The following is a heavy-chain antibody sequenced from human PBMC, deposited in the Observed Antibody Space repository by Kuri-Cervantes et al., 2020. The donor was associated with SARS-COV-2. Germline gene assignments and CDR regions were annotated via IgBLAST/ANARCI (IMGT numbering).Heavy chain of an antibody. CDR3: ARMAPGQSIVVVPAAIGSWFDP. Sequence: GSLRLSCAVYGGSFRGYVWTWIRQSPGKGLEWIGEINHSGRTEYDPSLKSRVTISVDTSKNQFSLKLSSVTAADTAVYYCARMAPGQSIVVVPAAIGSWFDPWGQGTLVTVSS. CDR2: INHSGRT. D-gene: IGHD2-2*02. J-gene: IGHJ5*02. V-gene: IGHV4-34*01. CDR1: GGSFRGYV.